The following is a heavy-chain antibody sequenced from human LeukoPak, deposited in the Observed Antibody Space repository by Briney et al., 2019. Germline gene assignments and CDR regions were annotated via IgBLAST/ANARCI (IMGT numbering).Heavy chain of an antibody. Sequence: SETLSLTCTVSGGSISSYYWSWIRQPPGKGLEWIGYIYTSGSTNYNPSLKSRVTISVGTSKNQFSLKLSSVTAADTAVYYCAVYNWNDGVYWGQGTLVTVSS. V-gene: IGHV4-4*09. J-gene: IGHJ4*02. D-gene: IGHD1-20*01. CDR3: AVYNWNDGVY. CDR1: GGSISSYY. CDR2: IYTSGST.